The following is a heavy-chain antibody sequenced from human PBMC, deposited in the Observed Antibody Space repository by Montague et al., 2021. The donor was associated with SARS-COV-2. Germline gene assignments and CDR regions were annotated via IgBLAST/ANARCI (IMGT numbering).Heavy chain of an antibody. V-gene: IGHV6-1*01. CDR3: AREQQRLGAVYYYYGMDV. D-gene: IGHD6-19*01. Sequence: CAISGDSVSSNSAAWNWIRQSPSRGLEWLGRTYYRSKWYNDYALSVKSRITINPDTSKNQFSLQLNSVTPEDTAVYYCAREQQRLGAVYYYYGMDVWGQGTTVTVSS. J-gene: IGHJ6*02. CDR1: GDSVSSNSAA. CDR2: TYYRSKWYN.